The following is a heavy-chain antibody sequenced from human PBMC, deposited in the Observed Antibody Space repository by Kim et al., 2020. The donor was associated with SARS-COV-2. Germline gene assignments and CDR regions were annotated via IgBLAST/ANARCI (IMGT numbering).Heavy chain of an antibody. J-gene: IGHJ5*02. V-gene: IGHV4-61*09. CDR1: GGAVSSGSYY. D-gene: IGHD2-21*02. Sequence: SETLSLTCTVSGGAVSSGSYYWSWIRQPAGKGLEWIGHVYTSGSTSYNPSLKSRVIISVDMSKNQFSLKLSSVTAADTAVYYCARDNAYCGGDCYSRWFDPWGQGTLVTVSS. CDR3: ARDNAYCGGDCYSRWFDP. CDR2: VYTSGST.